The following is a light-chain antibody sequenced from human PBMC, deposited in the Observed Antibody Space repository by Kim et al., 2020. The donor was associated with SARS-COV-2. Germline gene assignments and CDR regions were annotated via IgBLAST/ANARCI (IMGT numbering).Light chain of an antibody. CDR1: QSIDSD. Sequence: DIQMTQSPSSLSASVGDRVIITCRASQSIDSDLNWYQQKPGKAPKLLIYAASSLQSGVPSRFSGSGSETDFTLTISSLQPEDFATYYCQQSYGTITFGQGTRLEIK. J-gene: IGKJ5*01. CDR2: AAS. CDR3: QQSYGTIT. V-gene: IGKV1-39*01.